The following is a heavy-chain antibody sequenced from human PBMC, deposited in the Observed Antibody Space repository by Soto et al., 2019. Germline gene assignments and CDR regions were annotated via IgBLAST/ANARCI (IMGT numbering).Heavy chain of an antibody. CDR1: GFTFSNYG. Sequence: ASVKVSCKASGFTFSNYGLNCVRQAPGQVLEWMGWVSANNGHTNYAQNLQGRVSMTTDTSTSTAYMELRGLTFDDTAVYYCARDIESVTAKHFFYYYAMDVWGQGTTVTVSS. D-gene: IGHD2-8*01. J-gene: IGHJ6*02. CDR3: ARDIESVTAKHFFYYYAMDV. CDR2: VSANNGHT. V-gene: IGHV1-18*01.